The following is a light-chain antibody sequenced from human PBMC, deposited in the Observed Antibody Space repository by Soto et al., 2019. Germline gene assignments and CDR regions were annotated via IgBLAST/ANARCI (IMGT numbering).Light chain of an antibody. CDR2: GTS. V-gene: IGKV3-20*01. Sequence: EIVLTQSPGTLSLSPGERATLSCRASQSVSISYIGWYQQKPGQAPRLLIYGTSSRATGIPDRFSGSGYGTDFTLTISRLEPEDFAVYYCQQYGSSFTFGPGTTVDIK. J-gene: IGKJ3*01. CDR3: QQYGSSFT. CDR1: QSVSISY.